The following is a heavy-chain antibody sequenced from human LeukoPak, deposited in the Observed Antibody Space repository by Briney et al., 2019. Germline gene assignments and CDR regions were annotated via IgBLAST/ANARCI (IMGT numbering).Heavy chain of an antibody. J-gene: IGHJ6*03. Sequence: GGSLRLSCAASGFTFSSYWMSWVRQAPGKGLEWVANIKQDGSEKYYVDSVKGRFTISRDNSKNTLYLQMNSLRAEDTAVYYCAKRRGLELLYYYYMDVWGKGTTVTVSS. D-gene: IGHD1-7*01. CDR1: GFTFSSYW. V-gene: IGHV3-7*03. CDR3: AKRRGLELLYYYYMDV. CDR2: IKQDGSEK.